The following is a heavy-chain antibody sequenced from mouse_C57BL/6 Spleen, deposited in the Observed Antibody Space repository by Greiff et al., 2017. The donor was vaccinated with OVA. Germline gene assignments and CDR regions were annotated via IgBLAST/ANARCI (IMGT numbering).Heavy chain of an antibody. CDR3: ARGDYYYGSSSLNYAMDY. J-gene: IGHJ4*01. V-gene: IGHV1-69*01. Sequence: QVQLQQPGAELVMPGASVKLSCKASGYTFTSYWMHWVKQRPGQGLEWIGEIDPSDSYTNYNQKFKGKSTLTVDNSSSTAYMQLSSLTSEDSAVYYCARGDYYYGSSSLNYAMDYWGQGTSVTVSS. CDR1: GYTFTSYW. CDR2: IDPSDSYT. D-gene: IGHD1-1*01.